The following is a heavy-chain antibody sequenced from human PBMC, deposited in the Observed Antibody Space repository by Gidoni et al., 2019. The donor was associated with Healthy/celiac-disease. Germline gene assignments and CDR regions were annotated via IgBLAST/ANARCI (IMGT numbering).Heavy chain of an antibody. V-gene: IGHV4-34*01. CDR3: ARGLKPWILVRSSRSDAFDI. J-gene: IGHJ3*02. Sequence: GLEWIGEINHSGSTNYNPSLKSRVTISVDTSKNQFSLKLSSVTAADTAVYYCARGLKPWILVRSSRSDAFDIWGQGTMVTVSS. CDR2: INHSGST. D-gene: IGHD1-1*01.